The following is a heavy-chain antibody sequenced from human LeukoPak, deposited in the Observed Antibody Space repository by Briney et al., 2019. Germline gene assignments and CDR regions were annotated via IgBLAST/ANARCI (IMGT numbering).Heavy chain of an antibody. CDR2: ISSSSSYI. Sequence: GGSLRLSCAASGFTFSSYSMNWVRQAPGKGLEWVSSISSSSSYIYYADSVKGRFAISRDNAKNSLYLQMNSLRAEDTAVYYCARTLPPWELLSLFDYWGQGTLVTVSS. CDR1: GFTFSSYS. D-gene: IGHD1-26*01. CDR3: ARTLPPWELLSLFDY. J-gene: IGHJ4*02. V-gene: IGHV3-21*01.